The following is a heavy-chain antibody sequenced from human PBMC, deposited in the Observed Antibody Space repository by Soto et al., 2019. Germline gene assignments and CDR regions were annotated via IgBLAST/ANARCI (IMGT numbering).Heavy chain of an antibody. CDR1: GGSISSSNW. J-gene: IGHJ6*02. Sequence: SETLSLTCAVSGGSISSSNWWSWVRQPPGKGLEWIGEIYHSGSTNYNPALKSRVTISVDKSKNQFSLKLSSVTAADTAVYYCARYLPRNYDILTGYYKDYYYGMDVWGQGTTVTVSS. CDR2: IYHSGST. D-gene: IGHD3-9*01. V-gene: IGHV4-4*02. CDR3: ARYLPRNYDILTGYYKDYYYGMDV.